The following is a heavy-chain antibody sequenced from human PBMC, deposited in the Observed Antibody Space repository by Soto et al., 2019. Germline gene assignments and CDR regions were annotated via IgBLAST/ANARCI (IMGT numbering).Heavy chain of an antibody. V-gene: IGHV3-23*01. CDR1: GFTFSRSP. D-gene: IGHD1-26*01. CDR3: VREGGDSSSLVDNYFDY. Sequence: GGSLRLYCGVSGFTFSRSPMSWDRRAPGKGLEWVSAVSGGDGGTYYADSVRGRFTISRDNSKNTLSLQMNSLRVEDTAVYYCVREGGDSSSLVDNYFDYWGQGALVTVSS. CDR2: VSGGDGGT. J-gene: IGHJ4*02.